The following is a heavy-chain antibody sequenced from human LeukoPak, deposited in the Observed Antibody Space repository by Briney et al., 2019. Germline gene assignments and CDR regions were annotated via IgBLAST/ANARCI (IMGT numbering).Heavy chain of an antibody. D-gene: IGHD6-6*01. J-gene: IGHJ4*02. Sequence: SETLSLTCTVSGGSISSSSYYWGWIRQPPGKGLEWIGSIYYIGSTSYNPSLKSRVTISVDTSKNQFSLKLSSVTAADTAVYYCAREAESSSSLNWGQGTLVTVSS. CDR3: AREAESSSSLN. V-gene: IGHV4-39*07. CDR1: GGSISSSSYY. CDR2: IYYIGST.